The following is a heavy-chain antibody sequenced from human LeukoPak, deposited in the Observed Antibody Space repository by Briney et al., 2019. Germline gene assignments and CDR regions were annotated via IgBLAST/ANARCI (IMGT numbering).Heavy chain of an antibody. Sequence: ASVKVSCKASGYTFSNYDINWVRQAPGQGLEWMGWISAYNGNTNYAQKLQGRVTMTTDTSTSTAYMELRSLRSDDTAVYYCARDSWYSSSSGSYWGQGTLVTVFS. J-gene: IGHJ4*02. CDR3: ARDSWYSSSSGSY. CDR1: GYTFSNYD. CDR2: ISAYNGNT. D-gene: IGHD6-6*01. V-gene: IGHV1-18*01.